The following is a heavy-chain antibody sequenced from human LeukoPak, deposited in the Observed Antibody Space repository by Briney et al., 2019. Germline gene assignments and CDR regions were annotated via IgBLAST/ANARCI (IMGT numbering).Heavy chain of an antibody. J-gene: IGHJ4*02. CDR1: GFTFSSYA. D-gene: IGHD3-22*01. Sequence: GGSLRLSCSASGFTFSSYAMHWVRQAPGKGLEYVSAISSNGGSTYYADSVKGRFTISGDNSKNTLYLQMSSLRAEDTAVYYCVKDDSSGYRLYYFDYWGQGTLVTVSS. CDR3: VKDDSSGYRLYYFDY. V-gene: IGHV3-64D*09. CDR2: ISSNGGST.